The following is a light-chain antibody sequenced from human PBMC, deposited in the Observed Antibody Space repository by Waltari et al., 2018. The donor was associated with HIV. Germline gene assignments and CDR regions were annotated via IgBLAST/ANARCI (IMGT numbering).Light chain of an antibody. J-gene: IGLJ2*01. CDR1: SSDIGSYDY. CDR3: SSYAGSTNRVV. V-gene: IGLV2-8*01. Sequence: QSALTQSPSASGFPGQAVTISCTGTSSDIGSYDYVSWYQQHPGQAPKLMLYDVYKRPSGIPDRFSGSKSGNTASLTVSGLQAEDEANYYCSSYAGSTNRVVFGGGTFLTVL. CDR2: DVY.